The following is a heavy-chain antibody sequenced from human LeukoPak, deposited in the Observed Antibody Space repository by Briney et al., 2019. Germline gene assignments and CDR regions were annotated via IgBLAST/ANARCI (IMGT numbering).Heavy chain of an antibody. CDR2: ISYDGSNK. J-gene: IGHJ5*02. D-gene: IGHD3-10*01. V-gene: IGHV3-30*19. Sequence: GRSLRLSCAASGFTFSSYGMHWVRQAPGKGLEWVAVISYDGSNKYHADSVKGRFTIPRDNSKNTLYLQMNSLRADDTAVYYCARTDYYGSPWGQGTLVTVSS. CDR1: GFTFSSYG. CDR3: ARTDYYGSP.